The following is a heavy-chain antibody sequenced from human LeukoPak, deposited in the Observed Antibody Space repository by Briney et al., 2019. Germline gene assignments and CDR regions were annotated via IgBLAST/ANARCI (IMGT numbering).Heavy chain of an antibody. CDR2: IIPIFGTA. CDR1: GYTFTSYY. Sequence: GASVKVSCKASGYTFTSYYMHWVRQAPGQGLEWMGGIIPIFGTANYAQKFQGRVTITADESTNTAYMELSSLRSEDTAVYYCAVRRDGYNTIDYWGQGTLVTVSS. CDR3: AVRRDGYNTIDY. V-gene: IGHV1-69*13. J-gene: IGHJ4*02. D-gene: IGHD5-24*01.